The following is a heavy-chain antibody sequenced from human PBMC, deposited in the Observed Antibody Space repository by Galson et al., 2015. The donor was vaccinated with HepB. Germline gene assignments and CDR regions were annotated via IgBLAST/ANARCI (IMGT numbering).Heavy chain of an antibody. J-gene: IGHJ4*02. CDR3: AKDRAYYGSGFAY. D-gene: IGHD3-10*01. Sequence: SLRLSCAASGFTFSSYAMHWVRQAPGKGLEWVSAISGSGGSTYYADSVKGRFTISRDNSKNTLYLQMNSLRAEDTAVYYCAKDRAYYGSGFAYWGQGTLVTVSS. CDR1: GFTFSSYA. CDR2: ISGSGGST. V-gene: IGHV3-23*01.